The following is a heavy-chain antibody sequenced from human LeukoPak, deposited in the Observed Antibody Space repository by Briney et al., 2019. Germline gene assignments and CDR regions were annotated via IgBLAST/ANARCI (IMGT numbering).Heavy chain of an antibody. J-gene: IGHJ4*02. Sequence: SETLSHTCTVSGGSISSYYWSWIRQPPGKGLEWIGYIYYSGSTNYNPSLKSRVTISVDTSKNQFSLKLSSVTAADTAVYYCAREGFWSGSFDYWGQGTLVTVSS. D-gene: IGHD3-3*01. CDR1: GGSISSYY. CDR3: AREGFWSGSFDY. V-gene: IGHV4-59*01. CDR2: IYYSGST.